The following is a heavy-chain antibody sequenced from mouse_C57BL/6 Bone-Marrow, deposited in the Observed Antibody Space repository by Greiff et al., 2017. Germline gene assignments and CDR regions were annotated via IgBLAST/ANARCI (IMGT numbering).Heavy chain of an antibody. V-gene: IGHV5-17*01. J-gene: IGHJ3*01. D-gene: IGHD3-3*01. Sequence: EVKVVESGGGLVKPGGSLKLSCAASGFTFSDYGMHWVRQAPEKGLEWVTYISSGSSTIYYAATVKGRFTISSDKANNTPYLQLTSLRSEDTAMYYCARRRANWGQGTLVTVSA. CDR3: ARRRAN. CDR1: GFTFSDYG. CDR2: ISSGSSTI.